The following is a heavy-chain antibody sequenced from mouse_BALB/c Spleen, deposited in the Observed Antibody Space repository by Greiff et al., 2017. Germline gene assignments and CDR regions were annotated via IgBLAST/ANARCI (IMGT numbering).Heavy chain of an antibody. CDR3: ARSTGYGYPWFAY. CDR2: INPSTGYT. CDR1: GYTFTSYW. D-gene: IGHD2-2*01. J-gene: IGHJ3*01. V-gene: IGHV1-7*01. Sequence: LQESGAELAKPGASVKMSCKASGYTFTSYWMHWVKQRPGQGLEWIGYINPSTGYTEYNQKFKDKATLTADKSSSTAYMQLSSLTSEDSAVYYCARSTGYGYPWFAYWGQGTLVTVSA.